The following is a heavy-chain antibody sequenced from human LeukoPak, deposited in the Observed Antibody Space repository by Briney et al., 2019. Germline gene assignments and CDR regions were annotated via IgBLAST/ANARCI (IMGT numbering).Heavy chain of an antibody. D-gene: IGHD2/OR15-2a*01. CDR2: IYYSGNT. CDR1: GGSINTNNYY. CDR3: ATGSNSATSDAFDI. V-gene: IGHV4-39*07. J-gene: IGHJ3*02. Sequence: SETLSLTCTVSGGSINTNNYYWGWIRQPPGRGLEWIGSIYYSGNTNYNPSLRSRVTMSVDTAKNQVSLNLNSLTAADTAVYYCATGSNSATSDAFDIWGQGTMVTVSS.